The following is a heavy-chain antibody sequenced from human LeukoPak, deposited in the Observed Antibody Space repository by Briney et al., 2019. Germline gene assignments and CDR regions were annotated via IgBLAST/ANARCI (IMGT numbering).Heavy chain of an antibody. CDR2: ISGSGGNT. Sequence: GGTLRLSCGASGFTFSTYGMSWVRQAPGKGLEWVSAISGSGGNTYYADSVKGRFTISRDNSKNTLYLQMNSLRAEDTAVYYCAKGGAVSSKSITMVRGTRRYYYYMDVWGKGTTVTISS. D-gene: IGHD3-10*01. J-gene: IGHJ6*03. CDR3: AKGGAVSSKSITMVRGTRRYYYYMDV. V-gene: IGHV3-23*01. CDR1: GFTFSTYG.